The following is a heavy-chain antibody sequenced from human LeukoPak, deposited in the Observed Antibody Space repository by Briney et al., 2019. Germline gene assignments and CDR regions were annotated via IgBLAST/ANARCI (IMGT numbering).Heavy chain of an antibody. Sequence: EASVKVSCKASRGTFSSYAISWVRQAPGQGLEWMGRIIPILGIANYAQKFQGRVTITADKSTSTAYMELSSLRSEDTAVYYCAANYYDSSGYYLETYYFDYWGQGTLVTVSS. D-gene: IGHD3-22*01. CDR3: AANYYDSSGYYLETYYFDY. V-gene: IGHV1-69*04. CDR1: RGTFSSYA. J-gene: IGHJ4*02. CDR2: IIPILGIA.